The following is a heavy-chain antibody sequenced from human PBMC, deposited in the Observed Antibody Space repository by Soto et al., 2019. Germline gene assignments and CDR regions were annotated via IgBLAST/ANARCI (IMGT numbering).Heavy chain of an antibody. V-gene: IGHV1-3*01. CDR3: ARVYSDYDWIY. J-gene: IGHJ4*01. D-gene: IGHD5-12*01. CDR2: INAGNGNT. Sequence: GASVKVSCKASGYTFTSYGIHWVRQAPGQRLEWMGWINAGNGNTKYSQKFQGRVTITRDTSASTAYMELSSLRSDDTAVYYCARVYSDYDWIYWGQGTLVTVSS. CDR1: GYTFTSYG.